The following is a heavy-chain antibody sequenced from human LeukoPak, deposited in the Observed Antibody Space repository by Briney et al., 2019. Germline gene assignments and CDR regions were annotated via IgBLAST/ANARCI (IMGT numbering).Heavy chain of an antibody. CDR2: INHNGNVN. Sequence: GGSLRLSCAASGFTFSSYWMNWARQAPGKGLEWVASINHNGNVNYYVDSVKGRFTISRDNAKNSLYLQMSNLRAEDTAVYFCAWGGGLDVWGQGATVTVSS. D-gene: IGHD3-16*01. V-gene: IGHV3-7*03. CDR1: GFTFSSYW. J-gene: IGHJ6*02. CDR3: AWGGGLDV.